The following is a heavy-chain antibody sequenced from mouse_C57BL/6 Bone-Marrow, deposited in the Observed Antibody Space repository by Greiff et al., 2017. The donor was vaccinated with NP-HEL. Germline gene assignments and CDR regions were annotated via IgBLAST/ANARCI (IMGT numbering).Heavy chain of an antibody. CDR3: ASCRDYFDY. V-gene: IGHV1-64*01. CDR2: IHPNSGST. Sequence: VQLQESGAELVKPGASVKLSCKASGYTFTSYWMHWVKQRPGQGLEWIGMIHPNSGSTNYNEKFKSKATLTVDKSSSTAYMQLSSLTSEDSAVYYCASCRDYFDYWGQGTTLTVSS. CDR1: GYTFTSYW. J-gene: IGHJ2*01.